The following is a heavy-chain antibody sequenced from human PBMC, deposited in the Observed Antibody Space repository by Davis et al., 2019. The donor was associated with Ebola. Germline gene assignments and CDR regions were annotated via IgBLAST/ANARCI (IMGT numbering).Heavy chain of an antibody. CDR2: IYYTGST. CDR1: GGSISRHY. J-gene: IGHJ4*02. CDR3: ARASQYSGRWYSDY. Sequence: PSDPLSLTCTLSGGSISRHYWSWIRQPPGKGLEWIGYIYYTGSTNYNPSLKSRVTISVDTSKNQFSLELSSVTAADTAVYYCARASQYSGRWYSDYWGQGTLVTVSS. V-gene: IGHV4-59*07. D-gene: IGHD6-25*01.